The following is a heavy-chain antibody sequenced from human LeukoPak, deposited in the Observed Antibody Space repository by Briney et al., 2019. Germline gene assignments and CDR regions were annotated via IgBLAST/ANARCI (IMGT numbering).Heavy chain of an antibody. CDR1: GGSLSGYY. CDR2: INHSGTT. V-gene: IGHV4-34*01. CDR3: ARRYGSGSYYNWFDP. J-gene: IGHJ5*02. D-gene: IGHD3-10*01. Sequence: SETLSLTCAVYGGSLSGYYWSWIRQSPGKGLEWIGEINHSGTTNYNPSLKSRVTISVDTSKNQFSLKLSSVTAADTAVYYCARRYGSGSYYNWFDPWGQGTLVTVSS.